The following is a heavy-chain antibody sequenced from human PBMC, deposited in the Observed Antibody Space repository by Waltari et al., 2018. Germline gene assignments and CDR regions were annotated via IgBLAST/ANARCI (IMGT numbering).Heavy chain of an antibody. CDR3: ARVGDDFWSGYFDY. CDR1: GYTFTSYG. V-gene: IGHV1-18*04. D-gene: IGHD3-3*01. Sequence: QVQLVQSGAEVKKPGASVKVSCKASGYTFTSYGINWVRQAPGQGREWMGWISAYNGYPNYAQKVQGRVTMTTDTSTSTAYMELRSLRSDDTAVYYCARVGDDFWSGYFDYWGQGTLVTVSS. J-gene: IGHJ4*02. CDR2: ISAYNGYP.